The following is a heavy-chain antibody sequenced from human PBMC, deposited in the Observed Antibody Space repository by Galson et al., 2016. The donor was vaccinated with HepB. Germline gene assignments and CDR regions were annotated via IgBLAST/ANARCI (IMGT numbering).Heavy chain of an antibody. Sequence: SLRLSCAASGFNFAGIGMGWLRQAPGKGLEWVSGINWSGDFTGYADSVEGRFTISRDNANNVLSLPMPSLRFEDTAFYYCARGGGTPGPWLDNWFDPWGQGTLVTVSS. J-gene: IGHJ5*02. CDR1: GFNFAGIG. V-gene: IGHV3-20*04. CDR3: ARGGGTPGPWLDNWFDP. CDR2: INWSGDFT. D-gene: IGHD6-19*01.